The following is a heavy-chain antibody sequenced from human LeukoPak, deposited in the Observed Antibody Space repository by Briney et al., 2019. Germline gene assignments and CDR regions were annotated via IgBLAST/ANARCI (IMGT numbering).Heavy chain of an antibody. CDR2: IYYSGST. CDR3: ATYYDILTPYNWFDP. CDR1: GGSISSSSYS. D-gene: IGHD3-9*01. Sequence: SETLSLTCTVSGGSISSSSYSWGWIRQPPGKGLEWIGSIYYSGSTYYNPSLKSRVTISVDTSKNQFSLKLSSVTAADTAVYYCATYYDILTPYNWFDPWGQGTLVTVSS. V-gene: IGHV4-39*01. J-gene: IGHJ5*02.